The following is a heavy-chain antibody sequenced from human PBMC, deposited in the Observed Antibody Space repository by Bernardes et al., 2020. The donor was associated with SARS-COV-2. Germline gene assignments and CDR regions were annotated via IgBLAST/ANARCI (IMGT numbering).Heavy chain of an antibody. Sequence: ASVKVSCKASGYTFTTYGISWVRQAPGQGLEWMGWISAYNGNTNYAQKLQGRVTMTTDTSTSTAYMELRSLRSDDTAVYYCARDILDKDAFDIWGQGTMVTVSS. CDR3: ARDILDKDAFDI. J-gene: IGHJ3*02. CDR1: GYTFTTYG. V-gene: IGHV1-18*01. D-gene: IGHD3-9*01. CDR2: ISAYNGNT.